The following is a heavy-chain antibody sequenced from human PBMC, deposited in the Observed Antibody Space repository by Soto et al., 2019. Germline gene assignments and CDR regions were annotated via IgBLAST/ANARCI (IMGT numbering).Heavy chain of an antibody. J-gene: IGHJ4*02. CDR1: GGTFSSYT. V-gene: IGHV1-69*02. D-gene: IGHD1-1*01. CDR2: IIPILGIA. CDR3: EGQLVANAY. Sequence: QVQLVQSGAEVKKPGSSVKVSCKASGGTFSSYTISWVRQAPGQGLEWMGRIIPILGIANYAQKFQGRVTXXADKSTSTSYMDLSSLRSEDTAVYYCEGQLVANAYWGQGTLVTVSS.